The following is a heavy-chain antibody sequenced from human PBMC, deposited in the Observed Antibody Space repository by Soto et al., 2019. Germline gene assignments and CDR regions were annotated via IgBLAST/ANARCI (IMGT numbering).Heavy chain of an antibody. CDR3: AREGLVLVXTTVXPDYYYYAMAV. Sequence: QVQLVQSGAEVKKPGSSXKVSXXASGDTFSTYTITWMRQAPGQGLEWMGGIIPRSATSNYAQKFQGRVTITADESTTTAYMELSSLSSQDTAVYYCAREGLVLVXTTVXPDYYYYAMAVWGQGTTVTVSS. CDR1: GDTFSTYT. J-gene: IGHJ6*02. D-gene: IGHD2-2*01. V-gene: IGHV1-69*12. CDR2: IIPRSATS.